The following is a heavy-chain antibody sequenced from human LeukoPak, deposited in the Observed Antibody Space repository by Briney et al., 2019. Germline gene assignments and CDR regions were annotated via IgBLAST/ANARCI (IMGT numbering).Heavy chain of an antibody. Sequence: GSGPTLVKPTQTLTLTCTFSGFSLSTSGVGVGWIRQPPGKALEWLALIYWDDDKRYSPSLVGRLTITKDTSANQVVLTMTNMEPVDTATYYCAHRFLLTGYYGIFDYWGQGALVTVSS. J-gene: IGHJ4*02. D-gene: IGHD3-9*01. V-gene: IGHV2-5*02. CDR1: GFSLSTSGVG. CDR2: IYWDDDK. CDR3: AHRFLLTGYYGIFDY.